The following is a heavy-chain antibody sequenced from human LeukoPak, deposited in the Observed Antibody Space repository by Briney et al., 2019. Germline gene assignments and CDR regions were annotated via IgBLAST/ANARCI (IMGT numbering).Heavy chain of an antibody. V-gene: IGHV3-48*03. CDR3: ARKDSRMWYYDY. D-gene: IGHD6-13*01. J-gene: IGHJ4*02. CDR1: GFTFSSYE. Sequence: GGSLRLSCAAAGFTFSSYEMNWVRHAPGKGLEWVSYISSSGSTKYYADSVKGRFTISRDNAENSLYLQMNSLRAEDTAVYYCARKDSRMWYYDYWGQGTLVTVSS. CDR2: ISSSGSTK.